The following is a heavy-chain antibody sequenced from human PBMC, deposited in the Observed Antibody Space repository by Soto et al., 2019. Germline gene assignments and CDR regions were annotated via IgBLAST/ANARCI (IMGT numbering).Heavy chain of an antibody. CDR1: GGSFSGYY. CDR3: ARGPRFLEWLLYVVPGTFDY. J-gene: IGHJ4*02. Sequence: PSETLSLTCAVYGGSFSGYYWSWIRQPPGKGLEWIGEINHSGSTNYNPSLKSRVTISVDTSKNQFSLKLSSVTAADTAVYYCARGPRFLEWLLYVVPGTFDYWGQGTLITVSS. V-gene: IGHV4-34*01. CDR2: INHSGST. D-gene: IGHD3-3*01.